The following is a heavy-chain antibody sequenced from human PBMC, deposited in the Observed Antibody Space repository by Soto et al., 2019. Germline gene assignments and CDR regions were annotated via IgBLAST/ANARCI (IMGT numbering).Heavy chain of an antibody. V-gene: IGHV5-51*01. D-gene: IGHD6-6*01. CDR1: VYSFSSLW. J-gene: IGHJ4*02. Sequence: PGESLKISCKSSVYSFSSLWIGWGRQMPGKCLEWIVIIYPGDSDTRYSPSFQGQVTISADRYIRTAYLQWRSLKASDTAMYYSARPPYQLVHPYYFDYWGKGPLVTVPS. CDR3: ARPPYQLVHPYYFDY. CDR2: IYPGDSDT.